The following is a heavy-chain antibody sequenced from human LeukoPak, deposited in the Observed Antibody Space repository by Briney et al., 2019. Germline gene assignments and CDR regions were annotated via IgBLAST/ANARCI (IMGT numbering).Heavy chain of an antibody. Sequence: SSVKVSCKASGGTFSSYAISWVRQAPGQGLEWMGGIIPIFCTANYAQKFQGRVTITTDESTSTAYMELSSLRSEDTAVYYCAREYQTHTPYDSYMDVWGKGTTVTVSS. CDR1: GGTFSSYA. CDR2: IIPIFCTA. CDR3: AREYQTHTPYDSYMDV. J-gene: IGHJ6*03. D-gene: IGHD2-2*01. V-gene: IGHV1-69*05.